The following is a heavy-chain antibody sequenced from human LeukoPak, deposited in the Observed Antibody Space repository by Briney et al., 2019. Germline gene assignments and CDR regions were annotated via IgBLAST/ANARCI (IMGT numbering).Heavy chain of an antibody. V-gene: IGHV1-2*02. D-gene: IGHD3-3*01. J-gene: IGHJ4*02. CDR2: INPNSGGT. CDR1: GYTFTDYY. Sequence: GASVKVSCKASGYTFTDYYLHWVRQAPGQGLEWMGWINPNSGGTNYAQKLQGRVTMTTDTSTSTAYMELRSLRSDDTAVYYCARRGRGVASGYDYWGQGTLVTVSS. CDR3: ARRGRGVASGYDY.